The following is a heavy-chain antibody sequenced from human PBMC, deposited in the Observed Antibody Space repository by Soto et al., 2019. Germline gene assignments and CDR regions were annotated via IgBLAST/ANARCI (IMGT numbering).Heavy chain of an antibody. J-gene: IGHJ4*02. CDR2: IIPIFGTA. Sequence: GASVKVSCKASGGTFSSYAISWVRQAPGQGLEWMGGIIPIFGTANYAQKFQGRVTITADESTSTAYMELSSLRSEDTAVYYCARDHDSSGYYPPYFDYWGQGTLVTVSS. CDR3: ARDHDSSGYYPPYFDY. CDR1: GGTFSSYA. V-gene: IGHV1-69*13. D-gene: IGHD3-22*01.